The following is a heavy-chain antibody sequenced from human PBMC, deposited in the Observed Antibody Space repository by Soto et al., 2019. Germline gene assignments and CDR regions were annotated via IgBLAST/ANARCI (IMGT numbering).Heavy chain of an antibody. J-gene: IGHJ4*02. Sequence: QVQLVQSGAEVKKPGASVKVSCKASGYTFTSYDINWVRQATGQGLEWMGWMNPNSGNKVSAQKFQGRVTMTTNTSMSTAYMELSSRRSEDTAVYYCASDRAGRMDYWGQGTLVTVSS. D-gene: IGHD6-25*01. CDR3: ASDRAGRMDY. CDR1: GYTFTSYD. CDR2: MNPNSGNK. V-gene: IGHV1-8*01.